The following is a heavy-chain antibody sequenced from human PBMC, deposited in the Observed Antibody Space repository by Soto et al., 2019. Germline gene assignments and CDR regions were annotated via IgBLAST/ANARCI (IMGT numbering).Heavy chain of an antibody. V-gene: IGHV1-69*01. D-gene: IGHD3-10*01. J-gene: IGHJ4*02. CDR2: IIPIFGTA. CDR3: ARVPTPLYYYGSGSTPYYFDY. Sequence: QVQLVQSGAEVKKPGSSVKVSCKASGGTFSSYAISWVRQAPGQGLEWMGGIIPIFGTANSAQKFQGRVTITADESTSTAYMELSSLRSEDTAVYYCARVPTPLYYYGSGSTPYYFDYWGQGTLVTVSS. CDR1: GGTFSSYA.